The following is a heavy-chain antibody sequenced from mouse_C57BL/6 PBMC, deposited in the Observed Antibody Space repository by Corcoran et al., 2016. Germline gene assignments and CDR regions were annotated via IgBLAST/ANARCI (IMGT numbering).Heavy chain of an antibody. J-gene: IGHJ2*01. CDR3: ARNVSYYFDY. D-gene: IGHD6-2*01. CDR1: GYTFTSYG. V-gene: IGHV1-81*01. Sequence: QVQLQQSGAELARPGASVKLSCMASGYTFTSYGISWVKQRTGQGLEWIGEIYPRSGNTYYNEKFKGKATLTADKSSSTAYMELRGLTSEDSAVYFWARNVSYYFDYWGQGTTLTVSS. CDR2: IYPRSGNT.